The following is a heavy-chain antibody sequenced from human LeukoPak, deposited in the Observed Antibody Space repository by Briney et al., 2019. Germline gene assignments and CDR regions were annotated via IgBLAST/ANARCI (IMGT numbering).Heavy chain of an antibody. CDR1: GFTFGDHA. J-gene: IGHJ6*02. V-gene: IGHV3-49*04. Sequence: GGSLRLSCTASGFTFGDHAMSWARQAPGKGLEWVGFIRSKAYGGTTEYAASVKGRFIISRDDSKSIAYLQMNSLKTEDTAVYYCTRGPIQVWLYYGMDVWGQGTTVIVSS. D-gene: IGHD5-18*01. CDR3: TRGPIQVWLYYGMDV. CDR2: IRSKAYGGTT.